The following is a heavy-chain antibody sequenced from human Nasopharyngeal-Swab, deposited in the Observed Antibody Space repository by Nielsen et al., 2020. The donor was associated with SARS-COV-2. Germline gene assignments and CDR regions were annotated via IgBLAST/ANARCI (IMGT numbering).Heavy chain of an antibody. Sequence: LKISCAASGFTFSSYAMSWVRQAPGKGLEWVSAIGTAGDTYYPGSVKGRFTISRENAKNSLYLQMNSLRAEDTAVYYCARGGRIAAAGVLLPVYYYYMDVWGKGTTVTVSS. V-gene: IGHV3-13*01. CDR2: IGTAGDT. CDR3: ARGGRIAAAGVLLPVYYYYMDV. D-gene: IGHD6-13*01. J-gene: IGHJ6*03. CDR1: GFTFSSYA.